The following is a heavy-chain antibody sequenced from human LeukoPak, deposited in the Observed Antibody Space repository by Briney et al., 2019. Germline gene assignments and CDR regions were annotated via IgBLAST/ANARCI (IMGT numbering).Heavy chain of an antibody. D-gene: IGHD6-13*01. Sequence: PGGSLRLSCAASGFTFSSYAMSWVRQAPGKGLEWVSAISGSGGSTYYADSVKGRFTISRDNSKNTLYLQMNSLRAEDTAVYYCARAKPYSSSWPYYFDYWGQGTLVTVSS. CDR3: ARAKPYSSSWPYYFDY. CDR2: ISGSGGST. CDR1: GFTFSSYA. V-gene: IGHV3-23*01. J-gene: IGHJ4*02.